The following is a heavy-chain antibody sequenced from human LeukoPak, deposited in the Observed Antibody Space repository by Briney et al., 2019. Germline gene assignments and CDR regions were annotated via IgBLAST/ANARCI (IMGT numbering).Heavy chain of an antibody. D-gene: IGHD4-17*01. Sequence: EASVKVYCKASGYTFTSYGISWVRQPPGQGLEWMGWISAYNGNTNYAQKLQGRVTMTTDTSTSTAYMELRSLRSDDTAVYYCARLMSTVTTGQYYYYGMDVWGQGTTVTVSS. CDR3: ARLMSTVTTGQYYYYGMDV. J-gene: IGHJ6*02. CDR2: ISAYNGNT. V-gene: IGHV1-18*01. CDR1: GYTFTSYG.